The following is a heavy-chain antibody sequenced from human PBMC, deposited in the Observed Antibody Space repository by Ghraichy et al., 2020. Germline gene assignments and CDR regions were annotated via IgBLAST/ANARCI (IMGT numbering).Heavy chain of an antibody. CDR1: GDFVSGDSFSDYY. J-gene: IGHJ4*02. CDR2: IYYTGNT. Sequence: SETLSLTCIVSGDFVSGDSFSDYYWNWIRQPPGGGLEWIGYIYYTGNTDSNPSLKSRVTMSLITSKNQLSLRLTSVTTADTAVYYCARDRGISGEFDYWGQGALVTVSP. V-gene: IGHV4-61*08. D-gene: IGHD1-20*01. CDR3: ARDRGISGEFDY.